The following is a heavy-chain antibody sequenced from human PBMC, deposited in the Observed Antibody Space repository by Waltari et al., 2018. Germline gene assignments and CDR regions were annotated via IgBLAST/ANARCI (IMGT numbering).Heavy chain of an antibody. CDR1: GFTFSSYA. J-gene: IGHJ4*02. V-gene: IGHV3-23*01. D-gene: IGHD3-22*01. CDR3: AKAASYYYDSSGYPRYYFDY. Sequence: EVQLLESGGGLVQPGGSLRLSCAASGFTFSSYAMSWVRQAPGKGLEWVSAISGSGGSTYYADSVKGRFTISRDNSKNTLYLQMNSLRAEDTAVYYCAKAASYYYDSSGYPRYYFDYWGQGTLVTVSS. CDR2: ISGSGGST.